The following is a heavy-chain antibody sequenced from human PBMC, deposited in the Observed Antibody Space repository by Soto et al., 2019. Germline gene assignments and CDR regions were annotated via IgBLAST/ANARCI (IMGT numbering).Heavy chain of an antibody. CDR2: IIPILGIA. J-gene: IGHJ4*02. D-gene: IGHD4-17*01. CDR1: GYTFTSYG. Sequence: SVKVSCKASGYTFTSYGISWVRQAPGQGLEWMGRIIPILGIANYAQKFQGRVTITADKSTSTAYMELSSLRSEDTAVYYCARRYGGTLDYWGQGTLVTVSS. V-gene: IGHV1-69*04. CDR3: ARRYGGTLDY.